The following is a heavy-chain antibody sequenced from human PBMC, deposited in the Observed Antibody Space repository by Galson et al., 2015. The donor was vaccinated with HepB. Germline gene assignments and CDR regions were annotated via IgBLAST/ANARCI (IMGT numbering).Heavy chain of an antibody. CDR2: IIPMFGKA. CDR1: GGTFSNHA. Sequence: SVKVSCKASGGTFSNHAINWVRQAPGQGPEWMGDIIPMFGKANYAQKFQGRVTITADESTSTAYMELSSLRSGDTALYYCARQACSSHRCYWFDPWGQGTLVTVSS. V-gene: IGHV1-69*13. J-gene: IGHJ5*02. CDR3: ARQACSSHRCYWFDP. D-gene: IGHD2-2*01.